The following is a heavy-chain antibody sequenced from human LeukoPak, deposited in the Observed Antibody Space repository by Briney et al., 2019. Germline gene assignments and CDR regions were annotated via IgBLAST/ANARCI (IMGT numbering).Heavy chain of an antibody. D-gene: IGHD3-10*01. CDR3: ARDGWFEDSNWFDP. CDR2: LSGSGGNT. J-gene: IGHJ5*02. Sequence: GGSLRLSCAASGFTFSCYAMSWVRQAPGKWLEWVSTLSGSGGNTYYADSVKGRFTISRDNAKNSLYLQMNSLRAEDTAMYYCARDGWFEDSNWFDPWGQGTLVTVSS. V-gene: IGHV3-23*01. CDR1: GFTFSCYA.